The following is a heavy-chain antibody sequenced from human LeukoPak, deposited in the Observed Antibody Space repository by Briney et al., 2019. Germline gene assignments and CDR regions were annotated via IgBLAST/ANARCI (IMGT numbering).Heavy chain of an antibody. CDR2: ISYDGTNK. V-gene: IGHV3-30*04. CDR1: GFTFNYYA. D-gene: IGHD1-1*01. Sequence: GGSLRLSCAASGFTFNYYAMHWVRQAPGKGLGWVAVISYDGTNKYYADSVEGRFTISRDNSKNTLYLQMNSLRPEDTAVYYCARGAAEAGTFDSWGQGTLVTVSS. J-gene: IGHJ4*02. CDR3: ARGAAEAGTFDS.